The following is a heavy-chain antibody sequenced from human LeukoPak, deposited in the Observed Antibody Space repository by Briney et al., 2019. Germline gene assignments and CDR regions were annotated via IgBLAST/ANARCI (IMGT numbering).Heavy chain of an antibody. J-gene: IGHJ4*02. V-gene: IGHV3-30*04. Sequence: GGSLRLSCAASGFTFSNYVMHWVRQAPGKGLEWVALISYHGIDKFYADSVKGRFTISRDSSKNTLYLQMNSLRPEGTAVYYCARDRIQAVATTGYFDYWGQGTLVTVSS. CDR3: ARDRIQAVATTGYFDY. D-gene: IGHD6-19*01. CDR1: GFTFSNYV. CDR2: ISYHGIDK.